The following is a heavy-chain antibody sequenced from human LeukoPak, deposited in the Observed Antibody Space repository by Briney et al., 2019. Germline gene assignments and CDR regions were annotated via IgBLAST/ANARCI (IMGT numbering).Heavy chain of an antibody. CDR3: ARDDGLVQPYYYYGMDV. CDR2: ISYDGSNK. V-gene: IGHV3-30-3*01. CDR1: GFTFSSYA. J-gene: IGHJ6*02. D-gene: IGHD6-19*01. Sequence: GGSLRLSCAASGFTFSSYAMHWVRQAPGEGLEWVAVISYDGSNKYYADSVKGRFTISRDNSKNTLYLQMNSLRAEDTAVYYCARDDGLVQPYYYYGMDVWGQGTTVAVSS.